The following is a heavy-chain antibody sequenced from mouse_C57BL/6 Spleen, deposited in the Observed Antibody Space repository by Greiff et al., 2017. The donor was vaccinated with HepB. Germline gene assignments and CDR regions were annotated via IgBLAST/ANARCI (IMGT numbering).Heavy chain of an antibody. Sequence: QVQLKESGAELVRPGASVKLSCKASGYTFTDYYINWVKQRPGQGLEWIARIYPGSGNTYYNEKFKGKATLTAEKSSSTAYMQLSSLTSEDSAVYFCARDLGAYWGQGTLVTVSA. D-gene: IGHD3-1*01. CDR1: GYTFTDYY. J-gene: IGHJ3*01. V-gene: IGHV1-76*01. CDR3: ARDLGAY. CDR2: IYPGSGNT.